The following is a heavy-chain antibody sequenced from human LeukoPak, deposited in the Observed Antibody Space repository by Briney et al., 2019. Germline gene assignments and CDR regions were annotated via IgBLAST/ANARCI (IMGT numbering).Heavy chain of an antibody. CDR3: ARGGAKSTTPLDY. J-gene: IGHJ4*02. CDR1: GFTVSTNY. V-gene: IGHV3-53*01. Sequence: GGSLRLSCAASGFTVSTNYMSWVRQAPGKGMEWVSVIYSGGSTYYADSVKGRFTISRDNSKNTLYLQMNTLRAEDTAVYYCARGGAKSTTPLDYWGQGTLVTVSS. CDR2: IYSGGST. D-gene: IGHD1-26*01.